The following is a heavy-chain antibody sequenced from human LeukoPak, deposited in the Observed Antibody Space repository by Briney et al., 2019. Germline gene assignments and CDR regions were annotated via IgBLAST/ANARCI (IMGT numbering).Heavy chain of an antibody. J-gene: IGHJ6*03. D-gene: IGHD3-22*01. Sequence: SETLSLTCTVSGGSISSYYWSWIRQPPGKGLEWIGYIYYSGSTNYNPSLKSRVTMSVDTSKNQFSLKLSSVTAADTAVYYCARTPVYDSSGNHYYYYMDVWGKGTTVTVSS. CDR2: IYYSGST. CDR1: GGSISSYY. V-gene: IGHV4-59*01. CDR3: ARTPVYDSSGNHYYYYMDV.